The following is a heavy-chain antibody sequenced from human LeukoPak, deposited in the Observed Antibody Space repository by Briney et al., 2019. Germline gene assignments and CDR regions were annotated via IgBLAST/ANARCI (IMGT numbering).Heavy chain of an antibody. V-gene: IGHV1-3*01. CDR2: INAGNGNT. Sequence: ASVKVSCKAPGYTFTSYAMHWVRQAPGQRLEWMGWINAGNGNTKYSQKFQGRVTITRDTSASTAYMELSSLRSEDTAVYYCARDYYYGSGGYGMDVWGKGTTVTVSS. J-gene: IGHJ6*04. CDR3: ARDYYYGSGGYGMDV. D-gene: IGHD3-10*01. CDR1: GYTFTSYA.